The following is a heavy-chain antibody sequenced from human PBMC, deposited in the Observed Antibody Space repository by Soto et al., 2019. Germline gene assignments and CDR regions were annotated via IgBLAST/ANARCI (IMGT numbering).Heavy chain of an antibody. D-gene: IGHD5-18*01. CDR2: ISGSGGST. CDR3: ALWDTAMVMDDY. J-gene: IGHJ4*02. CDR1: GFTFSSYA. V-gene: IGHV3-23*01. Sequence: GGSLRLSCAASGFTFSSYAMSWVRQAPGKGLEWVSAISGSGGSTYYADSVKGRFTISRDNSKKTLYLQMNSLRAEDTAVYYCALWDTAMVMDDYWGQGTLVTVYS.